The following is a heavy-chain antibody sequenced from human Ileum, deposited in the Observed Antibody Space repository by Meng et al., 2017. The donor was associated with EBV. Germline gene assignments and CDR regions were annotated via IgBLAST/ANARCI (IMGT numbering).Heavy chain of an antibody. J-gene: IGHJ4*02. V-gene: IGHV1-3*04. Sequence: VQLWTAGAEVKKRGAAGKLCSKASGSTFTRYPSHWARQAPGQRPEWMGWINTDNGETEFSQKFQGRVIITRDTSATTAYMELISLRSEDTAVYYCASRPGFNIGPFDFWGQGTLVTVSS. CDR2: INTDNGET. CDR3: ASRPGFNIGPFDF. D-gene: IGHD3/OR15-3a*01. CDR1: GSTFTRYP.